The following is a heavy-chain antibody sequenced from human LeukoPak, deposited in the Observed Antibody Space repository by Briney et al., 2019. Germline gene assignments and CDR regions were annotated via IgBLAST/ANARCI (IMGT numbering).Heavy chain of an antibody. CDR1: DYTFTSYH. CDR3: ARELKHYYASGSYFVVGNWFDP. CDR2: INPSGGRT. V-gene: IGHV1-46*01. Sequence: ASVKLSCKASDYTFTSYHMRWVRQAPGQGLEWMGLINPSGGRTTYAQKFQGRVTMTRDTSTSTVHMELSSLRSEDTAVYYCARELKHYYASGSYFVVGNWFDPWGQGTLVTVSS. J-gene: IGHJ5*02. D-gene: IGHD3-10*01.